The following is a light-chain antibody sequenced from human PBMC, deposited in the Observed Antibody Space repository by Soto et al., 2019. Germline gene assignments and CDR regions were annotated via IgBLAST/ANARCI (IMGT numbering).Light chain of an antibody. Sequence: QSALTQPASVSGSPGQSITISCTGTSRDVGAYNYISWYQQHLGKVPRLIIFEDNNRPSGVSNRFSGSKSGNTASLTISGLQAEDEADYYCSSYTSSSTPYVFGTGTKVTVL. J-gene: IGLJ1*01. V-gene: IGLV2-14*03. CDR2: EDN. CDR3: SSYTSSSTPYV. CDR1: SRDVGAYNY.